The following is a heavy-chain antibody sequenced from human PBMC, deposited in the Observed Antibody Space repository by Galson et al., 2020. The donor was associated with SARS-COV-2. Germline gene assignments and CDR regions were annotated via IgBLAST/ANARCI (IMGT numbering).Heavy chain of an antibody. V-gene: IGHV4-31*03. D-gene: IGHD6-19*01. Sequence: SEPLSLPCTVPGGPISSGGYYWSWIRQHPGKGLEWIGYIYYSGSTYYNPSLTSRVTISVDTSKNQFSLKLSSVTAADTAVYYCARAGSIAVAAPIDYWGQGTLVTVSS. CDR1: GGPISSGGYY. J-gene: IGHJ4*02. CDR3: ARAGSIAVAAPIDY. CDR2: IYYSGST.